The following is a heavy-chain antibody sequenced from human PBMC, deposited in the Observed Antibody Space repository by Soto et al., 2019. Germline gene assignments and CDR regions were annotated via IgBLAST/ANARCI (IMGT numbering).Heavy chain of an antibody. D-gene: IGHD5-18*01. CDR2: IYYSGST. CDR3: ARHAIPPKARIQLWLDY. Sequence: SGTLSLTCTVAGGSISSCSYYWVRLRQPPGKGLEWIGSIYYSGSTYYNPSLKSRVTISVDTSKNQFSLKLSSVTAADTAVYYCARHAIPPKARIQLWLDYWGQGTLVTVSS. J-gene: IGHJ4*02. CDR1: GGSISSCSYY. V-gene: IGHV4-39*01.